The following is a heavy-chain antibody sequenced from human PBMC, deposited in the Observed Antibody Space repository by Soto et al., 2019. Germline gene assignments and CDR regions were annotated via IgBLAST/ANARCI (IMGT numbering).Heavy chain of an antibody. CDR1: GYTFTSYG. CDR3: ARDWGEDIPNPYGMDV. D-gene: IGHD2-15*01. CDR2: ISAYNGNT. J-gene: IGHJ6*02. V-gene: IGHV1-18*01. Sequence: GASVKVSCKASGYTFTSYGISWVRQAPGQGLEWMGWISAYNGNTNYAQKLQGRVTMTTDTSTSTAYMELRSLRSDDTAVYYCARDWGEDIPNPYGMDVWGQGTTVTVSS.